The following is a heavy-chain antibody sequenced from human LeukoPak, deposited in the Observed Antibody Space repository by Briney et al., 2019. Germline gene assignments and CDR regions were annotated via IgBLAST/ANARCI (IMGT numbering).Heavy chain of an antibody. CDR1: GDSISSSTYY. CDR2: IYYSSGST. Sequence: PSETLSLTCTVSGDSISSSTYYWGWIRQPPGKGLEWIGTIYYSSGSTHYNPSLKSRVTISVDTSKNQFSLKLSSVTAADTAVYYCARGYCDFWSGPPLRARLNAFDIWGQGTMVTVSS. J-gene: IGHJ3*02. D-gene: IGHD3-3*01. CDR3: ARGYCDFWSGPPLRARLNAFDI. V-gene: IGHV4-39*07.